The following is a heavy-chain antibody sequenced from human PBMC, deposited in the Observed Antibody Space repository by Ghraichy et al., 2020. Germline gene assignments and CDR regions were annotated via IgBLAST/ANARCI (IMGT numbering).Heavy chain of an antibody. J-gene: IGHJ5*02. Sequence: SQTLSLTCTVSGGSISSSSYYWGWIRQPPGKGLEWIGSIYYGGKTYYNPSLKSRVTISVDTSKNQFSLKLSSVTAADTAVHYCARHARLGSGETWFDPWGQGTLVTVSS. CDR2: IYYGGKT. D-gene: IGHD3-10*01. V-gene: IGHV4-39*01. CDR1: GGSISSSSYY. CDR3: ARHARLGSGETWFDP.